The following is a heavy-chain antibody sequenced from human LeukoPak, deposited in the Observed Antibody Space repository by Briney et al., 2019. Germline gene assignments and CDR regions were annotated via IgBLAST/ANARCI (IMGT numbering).Heavy chain of an antibody. D-gene: IGHD3-10*01. J-gene: IGHJ2*01. Sequence: PGGSLRLSCAASGFTFSSYGMHWVRQAPGKGLEWVAVIWYDGSNKYYADSVKGRFTISRDNSKNTLYLQMNSLRAEDTAVYYCAKGASPYYYGSGSYYNWYFDLWGRGTLVTVSS. CDR1: GFTFSSYG. CDR3: AKGASPYYYGSGSYYNWYFDL. V-gene: IGHV3-33*06. CDR2: IWYDGSNK.